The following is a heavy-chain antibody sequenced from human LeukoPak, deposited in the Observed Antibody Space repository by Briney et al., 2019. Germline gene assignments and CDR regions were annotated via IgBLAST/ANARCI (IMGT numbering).Heavy chain of an antibody. Sequence: ASVKVCCTASGYAFTLYGISWVRHAPGQGLGWMGWISGYNGNTNYAQEFQGRLTMTTDTSRSTAYMELRSLRSDDTAVYYCVRDEWQQLVLLDHWGQGTLVTVSS. CDR3: VRDEWQQLVLLDH. V-gene: IGHV1-18*01. CDR1: GYAFTLYG. J-gene: IGHJ4*02. CDR2: ISGYNGNT. D-gene: IGHD6-13*01.